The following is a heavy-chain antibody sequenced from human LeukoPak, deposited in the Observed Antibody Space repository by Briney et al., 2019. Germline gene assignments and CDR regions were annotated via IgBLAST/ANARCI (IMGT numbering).Heavy chain of an antibody. CDR1: GYTFTGYF. CDR2: INPNIGGT. V-gene: IGHV1-2*02. Sequence: ASVKVSCKASGYTFTGYFMHWVRQAPGQGLEWMGWINPNIGGTKYAQKLQGRVTMSTDTSTGTAYMELRSLRSDDTAVYYCARRVAVARRDAFDIWGQGTMVTVSS. D-gene: IGHD6-19*01. J-gene: IGHJ3*02. CDR3: ARRVAVARRDAFDI.